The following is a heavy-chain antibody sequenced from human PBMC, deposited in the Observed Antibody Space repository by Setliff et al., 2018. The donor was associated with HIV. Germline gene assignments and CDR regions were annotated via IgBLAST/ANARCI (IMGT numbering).Heavy chain of an antibody. CDR1: GGSISNFF. Sequence: KASQTLSLTCTAFGGSISNFFWSWIRQSPGKGLEWIGYIYYDGTIQYNPSLKSRVTISVDTSKNQFSLKLSSVSAADTAVYYCAGMERGSGFYNRNYFDYWGQGTLVTVSS. V-gene: IGHV4-59*01. CDR2: IYYDGTI. CDR3: AGMERGSGFYNRNYFDY. J-gene: IGHJ4*02. D-gene: IGHD6-19*01.